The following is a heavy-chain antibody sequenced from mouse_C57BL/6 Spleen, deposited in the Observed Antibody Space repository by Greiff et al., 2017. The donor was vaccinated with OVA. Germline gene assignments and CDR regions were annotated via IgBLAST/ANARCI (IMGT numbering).Heavy chain of an antibody. Sequence: VKLMESGAELVKPGASVKISCKASGYAFSSYWMNWVKQRPGKGLEWIGQIYPGDGDTNYNGKFKGKATLTADKSSSTAYMQLSSLTSEDSAVYFCARHYGSSSWFAYWGQGTLVTVSA. V-gene: IGHV1-80*01. CDR2: IYPGDGDT. CDR3: ARHYGSSSWFAY. CDR1: GYAFSSYW. D-gene: IGHD1-1*01. J-gene: IGHJ3*01.